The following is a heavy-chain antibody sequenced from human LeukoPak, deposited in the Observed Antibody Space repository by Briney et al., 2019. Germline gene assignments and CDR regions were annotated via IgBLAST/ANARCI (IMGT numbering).Heavy chain of an antibody. CDR1: GGSINSGGVC. CDR2: IYYTGST. Sequence: SETLSLTCTVSGGSINSGGVCWNWIRQHPGKGLEWIGYIYYTGSTYYNSSLKSRLIISVDTSKNQFSLKLRSVTAADTAVYYCARARYTNGEFDYWGQGTLVTVSS. J-gene: IGHJ4*02. V-gene: IGHV4-31*03. CDR3: ARARYTNGEFDY. D-gene: IGHD1-1*01.